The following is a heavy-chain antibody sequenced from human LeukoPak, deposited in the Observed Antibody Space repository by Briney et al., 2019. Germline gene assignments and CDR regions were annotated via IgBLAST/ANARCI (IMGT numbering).Heavy chain of an antibody. CDR2: IYYSGST. Sequence: SETLSLTCSVSGDSISNYYWNWIRQPPGKGLEWIGSIYYSGSTYYNPSLKSRVTMSVDTSKNQFSLKLTSVTAADTAVYYCARGYGSTTLPYYMDVWGKGTTVTVSS. D-gene: IGHD1-1*01. CDR3: ARGYGSTTLPYYMDV. V-gene: IGHV4-39*07. CDR1: GDSISNYY. J-gene: IGHJ6*03.